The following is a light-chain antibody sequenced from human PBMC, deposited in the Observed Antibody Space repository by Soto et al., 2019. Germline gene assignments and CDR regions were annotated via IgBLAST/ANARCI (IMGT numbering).Light chain of an antibody. Sequence: QSALTQPASLSESPGQSITISFTGTSSEVGSYNYICWYQHRPGKAPKLLIHEGTKRPSGVSDRFSASTSDTTASLTISGLQAEDEADYYCSLYGGTLFGGGTKLTVL. CDR2: EGT. CDR1: SSEVGSYNY. CDR3: SLYGGTL. J-gene: IGLJ2*01. V-gene: IGLV2-23*01.